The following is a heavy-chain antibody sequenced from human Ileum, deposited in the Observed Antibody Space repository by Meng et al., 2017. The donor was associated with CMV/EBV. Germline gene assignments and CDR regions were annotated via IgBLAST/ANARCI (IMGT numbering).Heavy chain of an antibody. CDR1: GSTFSSYD. CDR2: ISGSSSST. V-gene: IGHV3-23*01. CDR3: AKGTGYWSGVGPFDI. J-gene: IGHJ3*02. D-gene: IGHD2-15*01. Sequence: GEYLKIYCAASGSTFSSYDMNWVRQAPGKGLEWVTGISGSSSSTYYADSVKGRFIISRDNFKNTLYLQMHSLRAEDTAVYYCAKGTGYWSGVGPFDIWGQGTMVTVSS.